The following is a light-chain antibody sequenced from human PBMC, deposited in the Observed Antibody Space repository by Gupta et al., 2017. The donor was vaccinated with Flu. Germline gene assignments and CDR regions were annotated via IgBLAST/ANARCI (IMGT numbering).Light chain of an antibody. J-gene: IGKJ4*01. Sequence: EIVMTQSPATLSVSPGERATLSCRASQSVSSNLAWYQQKPGQAPRLLIYGASTRATGSPDRFSGSGYGTECTLTISSLQSEEFAVYYCQQYKNGHPATLTFGGGTKVEIK. CDR1: QSVSSN. CDR3: QQYKNGHPATLT. CDR2: GAS. V-gene: IGKV3-15*01.